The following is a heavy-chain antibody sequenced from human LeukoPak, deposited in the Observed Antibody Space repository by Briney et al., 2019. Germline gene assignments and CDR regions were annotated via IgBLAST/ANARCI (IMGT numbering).Heavy chain of an antibody. CDR3: AKDLVRYYYGSGKTT. D-gene: IGHD3-10*01. CDR1: GFTFDDYA. CDR2: ISWNSGSI. Sequence: PGGSLRLSCAASGFTFDDYAMHWVRQAPGKGLEWVSGISWNSGSIGYADSAKGRFTISRDNAKNSLYLQMNSLRAEDTALYYCAKDLVRYYYGSGKTTWGQGTLVTVSS. J-gene: IGHJ5*02. V-gene: IGHV3-9*01.